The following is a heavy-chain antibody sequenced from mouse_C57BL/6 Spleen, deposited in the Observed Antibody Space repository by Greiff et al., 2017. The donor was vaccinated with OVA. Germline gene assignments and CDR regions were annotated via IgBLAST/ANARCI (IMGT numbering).Heavy chain of an antibody. J-gene: IGHJ1*03. D-gene: IGHD2-3*01. CDR3: ARTSYEGDYEGYFDV. CDR1: GYAFSSSW. Sequence: QVQLQQSGPELVKPGATVKISCKASGYAFSSSWMNWVKQRPGKGLEWIGRIYPGDGDTNYNGKFKGKATLTADKSYSTAYMQLSSLTSEDSAVYFCARTSYEGDYEGYFDVWGTGTTVTVSS. V-gene: IGHV1-82*01. CDR2: IYPGDGDT.